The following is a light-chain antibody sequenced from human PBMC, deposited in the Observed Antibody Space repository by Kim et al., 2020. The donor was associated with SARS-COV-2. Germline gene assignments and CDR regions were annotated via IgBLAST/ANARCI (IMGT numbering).Light chain of an antibody. Sequence: EIVMTQSPATLSVSPGERATLSCRASQSVSSNLAWYQQKPGQAPRLLIYDASTRATGIPARFSGSGSGTEFTLTISSLQSEDFALYYCQHHNNWPLTFGQGTKVDIK. J-gene: IGKJ1*01. CDR1: QSVSSN. CDR3: QHHNNWPLT. CDR2: DAS. V-gene: IGKV3-15*01.